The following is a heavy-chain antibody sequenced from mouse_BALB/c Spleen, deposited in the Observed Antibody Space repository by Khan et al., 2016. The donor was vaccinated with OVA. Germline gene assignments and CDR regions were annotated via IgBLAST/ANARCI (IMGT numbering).Heavy chain of an antibody. D-gene: IGHD1-1*01. CDR1: GFTFSDYF. CDR2: ISNGGGST. J-gene: IGHJ2*01. V-gene: IGHV5-12*02. Sequence: EVELVESGGGLVQPGGSLKLSCATSGFTFSDYFMYWVRQTPEKRLEWVAYISNGGGSTYYPDTVKGRFTISRDNAKNNLYLQMSRLKSEDTAMYFCARGTTVGAFDYWGQGTTLTVSS. CDR3: ARGTTVGAFDY.